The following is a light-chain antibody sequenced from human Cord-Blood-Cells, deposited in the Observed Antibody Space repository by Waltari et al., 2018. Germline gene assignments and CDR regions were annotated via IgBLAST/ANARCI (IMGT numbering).Light chain of an antibody. CDR1: SLRSYY. V-gene: IGLV3-19*01. CDR3: NSRDSSGNHVV. Sequence: SSELTQDPAVSVALGQTVRITCQGDSLRSYYASWYQQKPGQAPVLVIYGKNNRPSGIRDRFPGSSSGNTASLTITGAQAEDEADYYCNSRDSSGNHVVFGGGTKLTVL. J-gene: IGLJ2*01. CDR2: GKN.